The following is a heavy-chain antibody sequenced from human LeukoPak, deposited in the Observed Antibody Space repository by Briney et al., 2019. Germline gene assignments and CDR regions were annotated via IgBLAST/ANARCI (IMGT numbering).Heavy chain of an antibody. CDR2: IYYSGST. CDR1: GGSISSGGYY. CDR3: ARGPIRSVSSGYSRYYFDY. Sequence: PSQTLSLTCTVSGGSISSGGYYWSWIRQHPGKGLEWIGYIYYSGSTYYNPSLKSRVTISVDTSKNQFSLKLSSVTAADTAVYYCARGPIRSVSSGYSRYYFDYWGQGTLVTVSS. J-gene: IGHJ4*02. D-gene: IGHD6-19*01. V-gene: IGHV4-31*03.